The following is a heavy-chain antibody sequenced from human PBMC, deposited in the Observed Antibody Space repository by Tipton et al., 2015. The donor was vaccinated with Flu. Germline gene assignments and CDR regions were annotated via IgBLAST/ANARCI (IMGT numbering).Heavy chain of an antibody. CDR2: VYPGDSDT. J-gene: IGHJ6*02. V-gene: IGHV5-51*03. CDR3: ARRFWSGYTYAMDV. D-gene: IGHD3-3*01. CDR1: GYRFRSYW. Sequence: QLVQSGAEVKKPGESLKIYCKASGYRFRSYWIGGGRQKPGKGLEWMGIVYPGDSDTRYSPSFQDQVTISADKSINTAYLQWSILKASDTAMYYCARRFWSGYTYAMDVWGQGTTVTISS.